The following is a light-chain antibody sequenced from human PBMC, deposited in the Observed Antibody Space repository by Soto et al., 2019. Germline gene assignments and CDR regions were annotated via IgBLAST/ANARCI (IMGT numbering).Light chain of an antibody. J-gene: IGKJ2*01. CDR1: QSVSSSY. Sequence: EIVLTQSPGTLSLSPGERATLSCRASQSVSSSYLAWYQQKPGQAPRLLIYGASSRATGIPDRFSGSGSGTDFTLTISRLEPEDFAVYYCQQYGISPNGDTFGQGTKLEIK. CDR3: QQYGISPNGDT. V-gene: IGKV3-20*01. CDR2: GAS.